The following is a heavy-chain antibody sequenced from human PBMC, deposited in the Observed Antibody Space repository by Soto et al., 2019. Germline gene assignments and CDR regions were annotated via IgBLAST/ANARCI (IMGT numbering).Heavy chain of an antibody. Sequence: ASVKVSCKASGGTFSSYTISWVRQAPGQGLEWMGRIIPILGIANYAQKFQGRVTITADKSTSTAYMELSSLRSEDTAVYYCARDLAYCSSTSCNYYYYYYMDVWGKGTTVTVSS. CDR1: GGTFSSYT. CDR2: IIPILGIA. CDR3: ARDLAYCSSTSCNYYYYYYMDV. J-gene: IGHJ6*03. D-gene: IGHD2-2*01. V-gene: IGHV1-69*04.